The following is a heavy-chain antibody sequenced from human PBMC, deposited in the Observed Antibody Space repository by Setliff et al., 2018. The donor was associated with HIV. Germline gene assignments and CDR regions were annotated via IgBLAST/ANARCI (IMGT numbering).Heavy chain of an antibody. CDR3: ASLDGSESPYIYYYYMDV. J-gene: IGHJ6*03. D-gene: IGHD3-10*01. CDR1: GGSISSYY. CDR2: IYYSGST. V-gene: IGHV4-59*01. Sequence: SETLSLTCTVSGGSISSYYWSWIRQPPGKGLEWIGYIYYSGSTNYNPSLKSRVTISVDTSKNHFSLKLSSVTAADTAVYYCASLDGSESPYIYYYYMDVWGEGTAVTVSS.